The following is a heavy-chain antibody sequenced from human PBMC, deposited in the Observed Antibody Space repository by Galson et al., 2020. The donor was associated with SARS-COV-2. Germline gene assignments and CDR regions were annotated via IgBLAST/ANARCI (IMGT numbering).Heavy chain of an antibody. V-gene: IGHV1-69*06. D-gene: IGHD6-13*01. J-gene: IGHJ6*03. CDR2: IIPIFGTA. CDR1: GGTFSSYA. CDR3: ARVVAAAGRVWNYMDV. Sequence: SVKVSCKASGGTFSSYAISWVLQAPGQGLEWMGGIIPIFGTANYAQKFQGRVTITADKSTSTAYMELSSLRSEDTAVYYCARVVAAAGRVWNYMDVWGKGTTVTVSS.